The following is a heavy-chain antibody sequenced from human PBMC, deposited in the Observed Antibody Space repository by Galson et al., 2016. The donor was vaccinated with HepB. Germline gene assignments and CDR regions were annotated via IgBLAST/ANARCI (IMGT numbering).Heavy chain of an antibody. V-gene: IGHV3-23*01. D-gene: IGHD5-24*01. CDR3: AQVGGPPGYNYPAPFDN. CDR2: ISRTSST. J-gene: IGHJ4*02. Sequence: LRLSCAASGFTFSNYAMTWVRQPPGKGLEWVSGISRTSSTYYAESVRGRFTISRDNFRSTLTLRMNSLTAEDTALYYCAQVGGPPGYNYPAPFDNWGQGTLVTVSS. CDR1: GFTFSNYA.